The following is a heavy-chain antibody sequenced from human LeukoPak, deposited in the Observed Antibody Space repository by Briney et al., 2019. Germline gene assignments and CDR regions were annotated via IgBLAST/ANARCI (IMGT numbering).Heavy chain of an antibody. CDR1: GGSISSGGYY. CDR3: AATYYYGSGSISI. V-gene: IGHV4-31*03. CDR2: IYYSGST. Sequence: SETLSLTCTVSGGSISSGGYYWRWIRQHPGKGLEWIGYIYYSGSTYYNPSLKSRVTISVDTSKNQFSLKLSSVTAADTAVYYCAATYYYGSGSISIWGQGTLVTVSS. J-gene: IGHJ4*02. D-gene: IGHD3-10*01.